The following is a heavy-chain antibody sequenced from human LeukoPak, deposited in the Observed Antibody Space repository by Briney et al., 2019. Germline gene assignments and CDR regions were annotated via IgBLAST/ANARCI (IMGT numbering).Heavy chain of an antibody. J-gene: IGHJ4*02. CDR3: AKSGGGTYYPFDY. D-gene: IGHD1-26*01. CDR2: IGRSSSTT. Sequence: GGPLRLSCAASGFTFSAYSMNWVRQAPGKGLEWVSYIGRSSSTTYYADSLKGRFTISRDNAKNSLYLQMNSLRAEDTAVYYCAKSGGGTYYPFDYWGQGTLVTVSS. V-gene: IGHV3-48*04. CDR1: GFTFSAYS.